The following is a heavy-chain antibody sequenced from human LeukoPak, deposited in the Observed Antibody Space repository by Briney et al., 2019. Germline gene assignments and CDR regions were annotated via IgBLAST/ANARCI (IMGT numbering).Heavy chain of an antibody. Sequence: PGGSLRLSCAASGFSFSNHGMHWVRQAPGKGLEWVAVISYDGSNKYYADSVKGRFTISRDNSKNTLYLQMNSLRAEDTAVYYCAKDLRDGFDYWGQGTLVTVSS. J-gene: IGHJ4*02. CDR2: ISYDGSNK. CDR3: AKDLRDGFDY. D-gene: IGHD5-24*01. CDR1: GFSFSNHG. V-gene: IGHV3-30*18.